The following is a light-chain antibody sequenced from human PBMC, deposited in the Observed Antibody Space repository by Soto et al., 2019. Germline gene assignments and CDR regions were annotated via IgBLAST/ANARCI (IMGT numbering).Light chain of an antibody. CDR3: QSYDSSLSGNVV. CDR1: SSNIGAGYG. Sequence: QSVLTQPPSVSGAPGQRVTISCTGSSSNIGAGYGVHWYQQLPGTAPKLLIDGNSNRPSGVPYGLAGSKSGTSASLAITGLQAEDQADYYCQSYDSSLSGNVVFGGGTKLTVL. V-gene: IGLV1-40*01. J-gene: IGLJ2*01. CDR2: GNS.